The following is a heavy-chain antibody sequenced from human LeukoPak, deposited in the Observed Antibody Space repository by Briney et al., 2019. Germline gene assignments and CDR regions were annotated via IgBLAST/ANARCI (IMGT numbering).Heavy chain of an antibody. CDR2: ISYDGSNK. CDR1: GFTFSSYA. Sequence: GSLRLSCAASGFTFSSYAMHWVRQAPGKGLEWVAVISYDGSNKYYADSVKGRFTISRDDSKNTLYLQMNSLRAEDTAVYYCARDAGDSSSWYFDYWGQGTLVTVSS. J-gene: IGHJ4*02. CDR3: ARDAGDSSSWYFDY. V-gene: IGHV3-30*01. D-gene: IGHD6-13*01.